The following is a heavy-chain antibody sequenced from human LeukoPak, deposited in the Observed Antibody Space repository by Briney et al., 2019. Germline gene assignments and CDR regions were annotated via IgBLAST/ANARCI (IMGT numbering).Heavy chain of an antibody. D-gene: IGHD5-12*01. V-gene: IGHV1-24*01. CDR2: FDPEDGET. J-gene: IGHJ4*02. CDR1: GYTLTELS. CDR3: VTWRYSGYDFRY. Sequence: ASVKVSCKVSGYTLTELSMHWVRQAPGKGLEWMGGFDPEDGETIYAQKFQGRVTMTEDTSTDTAYMELSSLRSEDTAVYYCVTWRYSGYDFRYWGQGTLVTVSS.